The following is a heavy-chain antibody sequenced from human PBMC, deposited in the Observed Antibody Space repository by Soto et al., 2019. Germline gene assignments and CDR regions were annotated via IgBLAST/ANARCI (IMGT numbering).Heavy chain of an antibody. D-gene: IGHD2-2*01. CDR1: VDSISGGASF. J-gene: IGHJ5*02. CDR2: VYYSGSS. Sequence: SETLSLTCTVSVDSISGGASFWSWIRQPPGKGLEWIANVYYSGSSYYNPSLKSRLTISVDTTKNQFSLQLKSMTAADTAVSYFSKISCTSSTCYFAGWFDPWVQVKLVTGS. CDR3: SKISCTSSTCYFAGWFDP. V-gene: IGHV4-30-4*03.